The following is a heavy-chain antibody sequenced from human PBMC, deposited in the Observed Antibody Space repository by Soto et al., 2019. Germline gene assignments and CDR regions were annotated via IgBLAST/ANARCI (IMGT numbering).Heavy chain of an antibody. J-gene: IGHJ5*02. CDR1: GGSISSYY. CDR2: IYTSGST. V-gene: IGHV4-4*07. CDR3: ASLATNWNYVFDP. D-gene: IGHD1-7*01. Sequence: ETLSLTCTVSGGSISSYYWSWIRQPAGKGLEWIGRIYTSGSTNYNPSLKSRVTMSVDTSKNQFSLKLSSVTAADTAVYYCASLATNWNYVFDPWGQGTLVTVSS.